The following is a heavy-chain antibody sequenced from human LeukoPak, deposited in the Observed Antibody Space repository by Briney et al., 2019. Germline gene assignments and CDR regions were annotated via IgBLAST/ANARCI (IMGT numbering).Heavy chain of an antibody. CDR1: GFTFSSYW. CDR2: IKQDGSAK. CDR3: AQEHVDSSGYYYVPNWFDP. J-gene: IGHJ5*02. V-gene: IGHV3-7*01. Sequence: GGSLRLSCTASGFTFSSYWMSWVRQAPGKGLEWVANIKQDGSAKYYVDSVKDRFTISRDNAKNSLYLQMNSLRAEDMAVYYCAQEHVDSSGYYYVPNWFDPWGQGTLVIVSS. D-gene: IGHD3-22*01.